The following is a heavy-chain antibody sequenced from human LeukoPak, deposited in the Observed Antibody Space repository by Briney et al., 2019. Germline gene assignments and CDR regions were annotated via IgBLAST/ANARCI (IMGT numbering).Heavy chain of an antibody. CDR1: GFTVSSNY. CDR2: IYSGGST. D-gene: IGHD2-2*01. V-gene: IGHV3-53*01. J-gene: IGHJ4*02. Sequence: PGGSLRLSCAASGFTVSSNYMSWVRQAPGKGLEWVSVIYSGGSTYYADSVKGRFTISRDNSKNTLYLQMNSLRAEDTAVYYCAKENCSSTSCYRGHWGQGTLVTVSS. CDR3: AKENCSSTSCYRGH.